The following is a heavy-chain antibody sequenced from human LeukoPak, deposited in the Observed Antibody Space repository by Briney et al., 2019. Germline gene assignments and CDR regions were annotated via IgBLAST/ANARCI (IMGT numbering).Heavy chain of an antibody. CDR1: GFTFSSYA. D-gene: IGHD3-22*01. Sequence: GGSLRLSCAASGFTFSSYAMHWVRQAPGRALEGVAFIRFDGSNTYYADSVKGRFTISRDDSKNTLYLQMNSLRPEDTAVYYCAKDLRAYYSEAYYYMDVWGKGTTVTVSS. CDR2: IRFDGSNT. V-gene: IGHV3-30*02. J-gene: IGHJ6*03. CDR3: AKDLRAYYSEAYYYMDV.